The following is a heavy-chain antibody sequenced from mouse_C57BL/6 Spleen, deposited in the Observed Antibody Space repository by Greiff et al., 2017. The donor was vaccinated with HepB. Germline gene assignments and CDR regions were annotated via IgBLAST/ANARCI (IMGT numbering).Heavy chain of an antibody. V-gene: IGHV1-81*01. CDR1: GYTFTSYG. CDR3: ARGIYYDYDDY. D-gene: IGHD2-4*01. J-gene: IGHJ2*01. CDR2: IYPRSGNT. Sequence: QVQLKESGAELARPGASVKLSCKASGYTFTSYGISWVKQRTGQGLEWIGEIYPRSGNTYYNEKFKGKATLTADKSSSTAYMELRSLTSEDSAVYFCARGIYYDYDDYWGQGTTLTVSS.